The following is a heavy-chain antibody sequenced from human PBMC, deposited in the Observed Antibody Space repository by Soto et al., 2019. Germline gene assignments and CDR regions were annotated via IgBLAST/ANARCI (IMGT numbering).Heavy chain of an antibody. Sequence: QVQLVESGGGVVQPGRSLRLSCAASGFTFSSYGMHWVRQAPGKGLEWVAVMWYDGSNKYYADSVKGRFTISRDNSKNTLYLQINSLRAEDTAVYYCARQDGYAQMGYYYYCGMDVWGQGTTVTVSS. CDR2: MWYDGSNK. D-gene: IGHD5-12*01. CDR1: GFTFSSYG. CDR3: ARQDGYAQMGYYYYCGMDV. J-gene: IGHJ6*02. V-gene: IGHV3-33*01.